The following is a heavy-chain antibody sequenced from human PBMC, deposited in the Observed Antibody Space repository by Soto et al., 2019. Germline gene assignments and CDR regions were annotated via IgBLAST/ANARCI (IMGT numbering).Heavy chain of an antibody. CDR2: VSRGGTAAYMSEGETT. J-gene: IGHJ5*02. D-gene: IGHD5-12*01. V-gene: IGHV4-59*01. CDR1: GVSIDNFF. Sequence: QVQLQESGPRLVRPSETLSLTCTVSGVSIDNFFWSWIRQSPGKGLEWIGYVSRGGTAAYMSEGETTNYPPSLERRATISLYLPKNQFSLKLTSVTAADTAVYYCARDRGGITVASKPLGEWFDPWGQGTLVTVSS. CDR3: ARDRGGITVASKPLGEWFDP.